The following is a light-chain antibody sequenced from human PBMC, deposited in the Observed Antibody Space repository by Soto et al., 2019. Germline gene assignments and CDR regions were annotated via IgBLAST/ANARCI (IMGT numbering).Light chain of an antibody. CDR1: SSNIGSNT. V-gene: IGLV1-44*01. CDR3: AAWDDSLNGYV. Sequence: QSALTQPPSASGTPGQRVTISCSGSSSNIGSNTVNWYQQLPGTAPKLLIHANNQRPSGVPDRFSGSKSGNSASLAISWLQSEEADYYCAAWDDSLNGYVFGTGTKVTVL. J-gene: IGLJ1*01. CDR2: ANN.